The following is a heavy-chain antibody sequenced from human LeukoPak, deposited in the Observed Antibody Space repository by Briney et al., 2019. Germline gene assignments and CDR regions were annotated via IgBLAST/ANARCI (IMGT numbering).Heavy chain of an antibody. CDR3: AKKASSWYYYYYYMDV. V-gene: IGHV3-23*01. Sequence: PGGSLRLSCAASGFTFSSYGMSWVRQAPGKGLEWVSAISATGGTTYYADSVKGRFTISRDNSKNTLYLQMNSLRAEDTAVYYCAKKASSWYYYYYYMDVWGKGTTVTISS. J-gene: IGHJ6*03. D-gene: IGHD6-13*01. CDR2: ISATGGTT. CDR1: GFTFSSYG.